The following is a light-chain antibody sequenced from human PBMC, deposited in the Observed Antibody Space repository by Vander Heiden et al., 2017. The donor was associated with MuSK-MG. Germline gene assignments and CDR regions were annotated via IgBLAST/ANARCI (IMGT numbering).Light chain of an antibody. CDR2: DVS. V-gene: IGLV2-14*03. J-gene: IGLJ3*02. CDR1: SSDVRGYNS. CDR3: SSYTSSRGV. Sequence: SALTHPASVSASPGRSIPIPCTGTSSDVRGYNSVSWYQHPPGKDPRLVIYDVSIRPTEDSNRFSSSESGNTASLTISGHQAEDEADYYCSSYTSSRGVFGGGTKLTVL.